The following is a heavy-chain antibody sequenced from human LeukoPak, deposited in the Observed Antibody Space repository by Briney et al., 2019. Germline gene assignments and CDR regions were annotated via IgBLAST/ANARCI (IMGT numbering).Heavy chain of an antibody. CDR3: ARDIIPRTYYDYVWGSRTSRNYFDY. Sequence: ASVKVSCKTSGFTFTDYAMHWVRQAPGQGLEWMGIINPSGGSTSYAQKFQGRVTMTRDTSTSTVYMELSSLRSEDTAVYYCARDIIPRTYYDYVWGSRTSRNYFDYWGQGTLVTVSS. J-gene: IGHJ4*02. CDR2: INPSGGST. D-gene: IGHD3-16*01. CDR1: GFTFTDYA. V-gene: IGHV1-46*01.